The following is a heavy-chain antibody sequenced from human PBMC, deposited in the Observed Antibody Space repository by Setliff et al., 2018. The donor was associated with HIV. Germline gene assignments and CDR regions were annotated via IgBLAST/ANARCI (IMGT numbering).Heavy chain of an antibody. CDR1: GFTFSTYA. CDR2: IDGGGGNT. V-gene: IGHV3-23*01. D-gene: IGHD6-6*01. J-gene: IGHJ4*03. Sequence: GGSLRLSCAASGFTFSTYAISWVRQAPGKGLEWVSAIDGGGGNTYYADSVRGRFTISRDNSKNTVYLHMNSLKAEDTAVYYCAKEPKLGGIAAPFDYWGQGTTVTVSS. CDR3: AKEPKLGGIAAPFDY.